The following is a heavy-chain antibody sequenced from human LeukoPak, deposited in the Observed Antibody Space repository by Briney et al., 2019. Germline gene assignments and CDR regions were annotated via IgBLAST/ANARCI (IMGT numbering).Heavy chain of an antibody. CDR1: GGSISSSSYY. J-gene: IGHJ4*02. CDR3: ARVASSVMDY. D-gene: IGHD2-8*01. V-gene: IGHV4-39*07. CDR2: IYYSGST. Sequence: PSETLSLTCTVSGGSISSSSYYWGWIRQPPGKGLEWIGSIYYSGSTYYSPSLKSRVTISVDTSKNQLSLKMSSVTTADTAVYYCARVASSVMDYWGQGILVTVSS.